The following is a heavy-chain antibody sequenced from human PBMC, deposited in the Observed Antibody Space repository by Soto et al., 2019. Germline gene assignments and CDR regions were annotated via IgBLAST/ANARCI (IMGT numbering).Heavy chain of an antibody. J-gene: IGHJ4*02. CDR1: GDIVSSNSAA. CDR3: AMGTGTFEY. V-gene: IGHV6-1*01. CDR2: TYYRSKWYN. Sequence: SQTLSLTCVISGDIVSSNSAAWNWVRQSPSRGLEWLGRTYYRSKWYNEYAGSAKSRIIINPDTSKNQYSLQVNSVTPEDTAVYYCAMGTGTFEYWGQGILVNV. D-gene: IGHD1-1*01.